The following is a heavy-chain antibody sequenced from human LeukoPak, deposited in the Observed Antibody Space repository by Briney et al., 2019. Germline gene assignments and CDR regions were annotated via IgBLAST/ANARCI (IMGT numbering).Heavy chain of an antibody. CDR3: ARSGWFGELGFDY. CDR1: GFTFSNYW. CDR2: ISSSSSSI. J-gene: IGHJ4*02. Sequence: GGSLSLSCAASGFTFSNYWMSWIRQAPGKGLEWVSSISSSSSSIYHADSVKGRFTFSRDNAKNSLYLQMNSLRAEDTAVYYCARSGWFGELGFDYWGQGTLVTASS. V-gene: IGHV3-21*01. D-gene: IGHD3-10*01.